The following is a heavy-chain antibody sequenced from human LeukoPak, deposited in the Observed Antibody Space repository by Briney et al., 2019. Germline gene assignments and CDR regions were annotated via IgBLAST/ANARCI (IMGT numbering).Heavy chain of an antibody. V-gene: IGHV1-46*01. CDR2: IKSSTGST. CDR1: GYAFTGYY. CDR3: ASLVDTAMVLGTSHFDY. J-gene: IGHJ4*02. Sequence: ASVTVSCKASGYAFTGYYIHWVRQAPGQGLEWMGIIKSSTGSTNYQGRVTMTRDTSTSTVYMELSSLRSEDTAVYYCASLVDTAMVLGTSHFDYWGQGTLVTVSS. D-gene: IGHD5-18*01.